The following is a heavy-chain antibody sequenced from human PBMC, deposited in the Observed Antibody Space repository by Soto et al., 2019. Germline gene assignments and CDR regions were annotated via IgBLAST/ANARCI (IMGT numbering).Heavy chain of an antibody. D-gene: IGHD3-10*01. CDR1: EFTFSSYG. CDR2: IWYDGSNK. Sequence: PGGSLRLSCAASEFTFSSYGMHWVRQAPGKGLEWVAVIWYDGSNKYYADSVKGRFTISRDNSKNTLYLQMNSLRAEDTAVYYCARVVWFGELSVPYYYYYMDVWGKGTTVTVSS. CDR3: ARVVWFGELSVPYYYYYMDV. J-gene: IGHJ6*03. V-gene: IGHV3-33*01.